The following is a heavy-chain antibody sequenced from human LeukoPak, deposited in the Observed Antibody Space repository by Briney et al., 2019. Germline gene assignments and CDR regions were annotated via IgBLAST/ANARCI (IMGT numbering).Heavy chain of an antibody. J-gene: IGHJ5*02. Sequence: GASVKVSCKASGFAFTSYGITWVRQAPGQGLEWMGWISAYNDNTHYAQKFQGRVTMTTDTSTNTAYLDLRSLRSDDTAVYYCARGGGYYGSGTFWWEYNWFDPWGQGTLVTVSS. CDR3: ARGGGYYGSGTFWWEYNWFDP. CDR2: ISAYNDNT. V-gene: IGHV1-18*01. CDR1: GFAFTSYG. D-gene: IGHD3-10*01.